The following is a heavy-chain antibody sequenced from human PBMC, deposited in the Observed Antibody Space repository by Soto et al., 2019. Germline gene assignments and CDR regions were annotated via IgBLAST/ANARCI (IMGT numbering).Heavy chain of an antibody. CDR1: GYTLTELS. V-gene: IGHV1-24*01. D-gene: IGHD4-17*01. CDR2: FDPEDVET. CDR3: ATAQSQMTTVSWDAFDI. J-gene: IGHJ3*02. Sequence: ASVKVSCKVSGYTLTELSMHWVRQAPGKGLGCMGGFDPEDVETIYAQKFQGRVTMTEDTSTVTAYMELSSLRSEDTVVYYCATAQSQMTTVSWDAFDIWGQGTMVTVSS.